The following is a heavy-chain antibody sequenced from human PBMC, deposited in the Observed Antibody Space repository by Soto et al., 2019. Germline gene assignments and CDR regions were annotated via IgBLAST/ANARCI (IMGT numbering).Heavy chain of an antibody. CDR1: GFTFSSYA. V-gene: IGHV3-30*18. J-gene: IGHJ4*02. CDR3: AKALGELSPESYDS. Sequence: QVQLVESGGGVVQPGRSLRLSCAASGFTFSSYAMHWVGQAPGKGLEWVAVISYDGSDKYYADSVKGRFTISRDNSKNTLNLQMNSLRAVDTALYYCAKALGELSPESYDSWGQGTLITVSS. D-gene: IGHD3-16*02. CDR2: ISYDGSDK.